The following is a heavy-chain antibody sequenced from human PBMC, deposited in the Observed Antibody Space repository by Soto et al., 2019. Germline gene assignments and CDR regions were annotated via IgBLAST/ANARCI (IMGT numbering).Heavy chain of an antibody. CDR2: IYPGDSDT. Sequence: PGESLKISCKGSGYSFTSYWIGWVRQMPGKGLEWMGIIYPGDSDTRYSPSFQGQVTISADKSISTAYLQWSSLKASDTAMYYCARQPQLVIDPKGMYYYGMDVWGQGTTVTGSS. J-gene: IGHJ6*02. CDR1: GYSFTSYW. V-gene: IGHV5-51*01. D-gene: IGHD6-6*01. CDR3: ARQPQLVIDPKGMYYYGMDV.